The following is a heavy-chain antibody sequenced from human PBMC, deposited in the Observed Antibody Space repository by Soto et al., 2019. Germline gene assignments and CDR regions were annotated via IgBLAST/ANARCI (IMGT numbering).Heavy chain of an antibody. V-gene: IGHV1-46*01. D-gene: IGHD6-19*01. Sequence: GASVKVSCKASGYTFTSYYMHWVRQAPGQGLEWMGIINPSGGSTSYAQKFQGRVTINPDTSKNQFSLQLNSVTPEDTAVYYCARSVSLRSSGWYNFSSWFDPWGQGTPVTVSS. CDR2: INPSGGST. J-gene: IGHJ5*02. CDR3: ARSVSLRSSGWYNFSSWFDP. CDR1: GYTFTSYY.